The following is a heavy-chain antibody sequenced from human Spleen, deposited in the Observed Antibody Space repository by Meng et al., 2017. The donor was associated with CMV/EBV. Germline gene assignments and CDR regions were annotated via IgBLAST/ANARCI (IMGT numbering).Heavy chain of an antibody. Sequence: SETLSLTCTVSGGSVSSYYWTWIRQPPGKGLEWIGYIYYMGNTDYNPSLKSRVTISIDTSKNQFPLRVSSVTAADTAVYYCARDSAWGYYGMDVWGQGTTVTVSS. V-gene: IGHV4-59*02. CDR2: IYYMGNT. D-gene: IGHD3-16*01. CDR1: GGSVSSYY. CDR3: ARDSAWGYYGMDV. J-gene: IGHJ6*02.